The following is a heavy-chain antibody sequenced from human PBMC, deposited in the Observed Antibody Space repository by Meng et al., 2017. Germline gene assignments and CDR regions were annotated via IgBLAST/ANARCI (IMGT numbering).Heavy chain of an antibody. J-gene: IGHJ4*02. Sequence: GESLKISCAASGFTFDDYGMSWVRQAPGKGLEWVSGINWNGGSTGYADSVKGRFTISRDNAKNSLYLQMNSLGAEDTALYYCARDLLRNDGSFDYWGQGTLVTVSS. D-gene: IGHD1-1*01. CDR1: GFTFDDYG. CDR3: ARDLLRNDGSFDY. V-gene: IGHV3-20*04. CDR2: INWNGGST.